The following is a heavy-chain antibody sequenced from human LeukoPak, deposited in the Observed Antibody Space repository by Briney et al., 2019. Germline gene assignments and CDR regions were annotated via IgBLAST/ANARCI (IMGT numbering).Heavy chain of an antibody. CDR3: ARGGGARLRRIHIDY. D-gene: IGHD6-25*01. J-gene: IGHJ4*02. V-gene: IGHV1-46*01. CDR1: GYTFTSYY. CDR2: INPSGSST. Sequence: ASVKVSCKASGYTFTSYYMHWVRQAPGQGLEWMGIINPSGSSTSYAQKFQGRVTMTRDTSTSTVYMELSSLRSEDTAVYYCARGGGARLRRIHIDYWGQRTLVTVSS.